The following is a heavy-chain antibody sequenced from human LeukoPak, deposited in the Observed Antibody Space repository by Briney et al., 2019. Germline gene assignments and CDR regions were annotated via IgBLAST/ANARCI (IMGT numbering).Heavy chain of an antibody. CDR1: GGSFSGFY. J-gene: IGHJ4*02. CDR2: IDHSGST. V-gene: IGHV4-34*01. CDR3: ARAHYDSSGYFLDY. Sequence: SETLSLTCDVYGGSFSGFYWNWIRQPPGKGLEWIGEIDHSGSTNYNPSLKSRVTISVDRANNQFSLKLSSVTAADTAVYYCARAHYDSSGYFLDYWGQGTLVTVSS. D-gene: IGHD3-22*01.